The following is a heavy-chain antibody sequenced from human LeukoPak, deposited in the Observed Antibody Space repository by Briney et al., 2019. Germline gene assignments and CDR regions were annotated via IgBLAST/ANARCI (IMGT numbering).Heavy chain of an antibody. CDR3: ARGYTLKERWLQSPSVRARPNPYYFDY. D-gene: IGHD5-24*01. J-gene: IGHJ4*02. Sequence: SETLSLTCAVYGGSFSGYYWSWIRQPPGKGLEWIGEINHSGSSNYNPSLKSRVTISVDTSKNQFSLKLSSVTAADTAVYYCARGYTLKERWLQSPSVRARPNPYYFDYWGQGTLVTVSS. V-gene: IGHV4-34*01. CDR1: GGSFSGYY. CDR2: INHSGSS.